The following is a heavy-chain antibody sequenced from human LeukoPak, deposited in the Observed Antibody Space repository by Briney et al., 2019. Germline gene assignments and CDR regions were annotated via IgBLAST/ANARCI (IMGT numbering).Heavy chain of an antibody. Sequence: SETLSLTCTVSGGSISNYYWSWIRQPPGKGLEWIGYIYYSGSTNCNPSLKSRVTISVDTSKNQFSLKLSSVTAADTAVYYCARHKIVGATGGVFDYWGQGTLVTVSS. CDR3: ARHKIVGATGGVFDY. V-gene: IGHV4-59*08. J-gene: IGHJ4*02. CDR1: GGSISNYY. D-gene: IGHD1-26*01. CDR2: IYYSGST.